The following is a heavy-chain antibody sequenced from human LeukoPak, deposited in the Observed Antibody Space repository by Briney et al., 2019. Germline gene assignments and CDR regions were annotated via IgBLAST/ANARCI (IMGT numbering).Heavy chain of an antibody. CDR3: AKSRYTSSNTNDY. CDR1: GFTFSNAW. J-gene: IGHJ4*02. CDR2: ITSGGST. D-gene: IGHD2-2*02. V-gene: IGHV3-23*01. Sequence: GGSLRLSCAASGFTFSNAWMSWVRQAPGKGLQWVSTITSGGSTYYADSVKGRFTISRDSPKNTLYLQMNSLRAEDTAVYYCAKSRYTSSNTNDYWGQGTLVTVSS.